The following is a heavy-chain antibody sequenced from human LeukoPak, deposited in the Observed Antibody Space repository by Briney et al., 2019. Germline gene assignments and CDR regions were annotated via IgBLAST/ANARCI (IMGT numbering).Heavy chain of an antibody. V-gene: IGHV3-15*01. CDR2: IKSKTDGGTT. J-gene: IGHJ6*03. Sequence: PGGSLRLSCAASGFTFSGSWMIWVRQAPGKGLEWVGRIKSKTDGGTTDYAAPVKGRFTISRDDSKNTLYLQMNSLKTEDTAVYYCTTVTVVRTDYYYYYYMDVWGKGTTVTVS. CDR3: TTVTVVRTDYYYYYYMDV. CDR1: GFTFSGSW. D-gene: IGHD4-23*01.